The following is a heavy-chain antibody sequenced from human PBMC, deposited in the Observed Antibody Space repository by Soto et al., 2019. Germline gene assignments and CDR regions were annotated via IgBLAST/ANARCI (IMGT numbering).Heavy chain of an antibody. J-gene: IGHJ4*02. V-gene: IGHV3-21*01. CDR3: ARDRYGDYVLDY. D-gene: IGHD4-17*01. CDR1: GFTFSSYS. CDR2: ISSSSSYI. Sequence: GGSLRLSCAASGFTFSSYSMNWVRQAPGKGLEWVSSISSSSSYIYYADSVKGRFTISRDNAKNSLYLQMNSLRAEDTAVYYCARDRYGDYVLDYWGQGTLVTVLL.